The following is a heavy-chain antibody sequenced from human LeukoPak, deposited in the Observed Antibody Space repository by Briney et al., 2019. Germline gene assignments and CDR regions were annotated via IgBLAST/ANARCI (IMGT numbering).Heavy chain of an antibody. CDR3: AREVPAALMDV. CDR1: GFTFSSYS. V-gene: IGHV3-21*01. CDR2: ISSSSSYI. Sequence: GGSLRLSCAASGFTFSSYSMNWVRQAPGKGLEWVSSISSSSSYIYYADSVKGRFTISRDNAKNSLYLQMNSLRAEDTAVYYCAREVPAALMDVWGKGTTVTVSS. J-gene: IGHJ6*03. D-gene: IGHD2-2*01.